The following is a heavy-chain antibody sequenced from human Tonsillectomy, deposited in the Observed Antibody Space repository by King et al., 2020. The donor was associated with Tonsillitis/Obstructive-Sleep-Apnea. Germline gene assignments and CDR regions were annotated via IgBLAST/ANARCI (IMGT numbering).Heavy chain of an antibody. CDR1: GYTFTAYY. V-gene: IGHV1-2*04. J-gene: IGHJ3*02. CDR3: AREYCRSTSRYAHAFHI. Sequence: QLVQSGAEVKKPGASVRVSCKASGYTFTAYYLHWVRQAPGQGLEWMGWINPNSGDTNYAQKFQGWVTMTRDTSINTAYMELNRLRSDDTAVYYCAREYCRSTSRYAHAFHIWGQGTMVTVSS. D-gene: IGHD2-2*01. CDR2: INPNSGDT.